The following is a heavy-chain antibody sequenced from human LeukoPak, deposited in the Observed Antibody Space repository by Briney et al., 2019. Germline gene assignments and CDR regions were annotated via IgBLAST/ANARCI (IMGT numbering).Heavy chain of an antibody. CDR2: INPHSGAT. Sequence: GASVKVSCKASGYTFTGYYIHWVRQAPGQGPEWMGWINPHSGATNYAQKFQVRVTMTRDTSISTAFMELSSLRSDDTAMYYCSRDLLMYYSGSGESTWGQGTQVTVGS. J-gene: IGHJ5*02. CDR3: SRDLLMYYSGSGEST. V-gene: IGHV1-2*02. CDR1: GYTFTGYY. D-gene: IGHD3-10*01.